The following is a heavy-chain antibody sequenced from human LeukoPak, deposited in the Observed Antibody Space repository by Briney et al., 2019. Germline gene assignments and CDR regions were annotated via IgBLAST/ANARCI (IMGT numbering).Heavy chain of an antibody. CDR3: GRAFPPLRTSSAGDL. D-gene: IGHD3-16*01. V-gene: IGHV3-48*03. CDR1: GFTFSSYE. CDR2: ISSSGNTI. Sequence: GGSLRLSCAASGFTFSSYEMNWVRQAPGKGLEWISYISSSGNTIYYADSVKGRFTISRDNAKNSLYLQMNSLRAEDTAVYYCGRAFPPLRTSSAGDLWGQGTLVTVSS. J-gene: IGHJ1*01.